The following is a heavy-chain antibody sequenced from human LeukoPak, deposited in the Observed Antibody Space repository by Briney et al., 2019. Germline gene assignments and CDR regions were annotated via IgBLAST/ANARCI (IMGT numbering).Heavy chain of an antibody. J-gene: IGHJ3*02. Sequence: GGSLRLSCAASAFTFSGSAMHWVRQASGKGLEWIGRIRSKADSYETAYAASVKGRFTISRDDSKNTAYLQMNSLKTEDTAVYYCTRPSHSYGTDAFDIWGQGTMVTVSS. D-gene: IGHD1-14*01. CDR2: IRSKADSYET. CDR1: AFTFSGSA. V-gene: IGHV3-73*01. CDR3: TRPSHSYGTDAFDI.